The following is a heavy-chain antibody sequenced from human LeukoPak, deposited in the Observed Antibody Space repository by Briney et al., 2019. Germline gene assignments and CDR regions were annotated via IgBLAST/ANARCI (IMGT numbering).Heavy chain of an antibody. CDR1: GFTFSSYG. CDR3: AKDWRVVAGDAFDI. V-gene: IGHV3-30*18. J-gene: IGHJ3*02. Sequence: GGSLRLSCAASGFTFSSYGMHWVRQAPGKGLEWVAVISYDGSNKYYADSVKGRFTISRDNSKNTLYLQMNSLRAEDTAVYYCAKDWRVVAGDAFDIWGQGTMVTVSS. CDR2: ISYDGSNK. D-gene: IGHD2-15*01.